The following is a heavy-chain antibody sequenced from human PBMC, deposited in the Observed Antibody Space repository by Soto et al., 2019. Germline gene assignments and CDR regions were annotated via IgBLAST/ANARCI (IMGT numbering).Heavy chain of an antibody. CDR2: INSDGSST. CDR1: GFTFSSYW. Sequence: EVQLVESGGGLVQPGGSLRLSCAASGFTFSSYWMHWVRQAPGKGLVWVSRINSDGSSTTYADSVKGRFTISRDNAKNPLYLQMNRLRAEDTAVYYCARGGAGYNFGWYFDYWGQGTLVTVSS. CDR3: ARGGAGYNFGWYFDY. D-gene: IGHD5-12*01. J-gene: IGHJ4*02. V-gene: IGHV3-74*01.